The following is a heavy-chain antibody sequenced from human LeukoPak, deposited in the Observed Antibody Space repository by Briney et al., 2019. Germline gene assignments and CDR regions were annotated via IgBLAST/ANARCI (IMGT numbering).Heavy chain of an antibody. CDR3: AKATGNLGN. J-gene: IGHJ4*02. CDR1: GFTFSTYG. D-gene: IGHD1-1*01. V-gene: IGHV3-23*01. CDR2: ISNSDDNT. Sequence: GGSLRLSCVASGFTFSTYGMSWVRQAPGKGLEWVSTISNSDDNTYYADSVKGRFTISRDNSKSTLYLQMISLTAEDTAIYYCAKATGNLGNWGQGTLVTVSS.